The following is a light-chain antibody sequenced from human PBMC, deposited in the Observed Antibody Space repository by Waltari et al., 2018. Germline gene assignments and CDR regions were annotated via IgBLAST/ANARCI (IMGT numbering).Light chain of an antibody. Sequence: AIRMTQSPSSLSASTGDRVTITCRASQGISSYLTGYQQKPGKAPKRLIYAAPTLQNGVPSRFSGSGSGTDFTLTISCLQSEDFATYYCQQYYSYPRTFGQGTKMEIK. CDR1: QGISSY. V-gene: IGKV1-8*01. J-gene: IGKJ1*01. CDR2: AAP. CDR3: QQYYSYPRT.